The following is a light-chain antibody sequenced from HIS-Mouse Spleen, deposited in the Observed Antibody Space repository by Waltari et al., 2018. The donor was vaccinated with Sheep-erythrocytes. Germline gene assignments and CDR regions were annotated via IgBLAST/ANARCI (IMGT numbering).Light chain of an antibody. CDR1: KLGDKY. V-gene: IGLV3-1*01. Sequence: SYELTQPPSVSVSPGQTASITCSGDKLGDKYACWYQQKQGQSPVLVIYQDSKRPSGIPERFSGSTSGNTATLTISGTQAMDEADYYCQAWDSSTAWVFGGGTKLTVL. CDR3: QAWDSSTAWV. CDR2: QDS. J-gene: IGLJ3*02.